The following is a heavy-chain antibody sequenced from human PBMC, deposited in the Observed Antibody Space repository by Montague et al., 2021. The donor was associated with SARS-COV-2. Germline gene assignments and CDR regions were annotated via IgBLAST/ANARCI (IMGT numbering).Heavy chain of an antibody. Sequence: SLRLSCAASGFTFSSYAMHWVRQAPGKGLEWVAVISYDGSNKYYVDSVKGRFTISRDNSKNTLYLQMNSLRAEDTAVYYCARESSSRYYDILTGYDYYYYMDVRGQGTTVTVSS. CDR2: ISYDGSNK. J-gene: IGHJ6*03. D-gene: IGHD3-9*01. V-gene: IGHV3-30*04. CDR3: ARESSSRYYDILTGYDYYYYMDV. CDR1: GFTFSSYA.